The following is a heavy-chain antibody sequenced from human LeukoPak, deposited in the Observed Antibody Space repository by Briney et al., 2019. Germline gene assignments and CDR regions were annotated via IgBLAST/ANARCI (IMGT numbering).Heavy chain of an antibody. CDR1: GFTFSASS. CDR2: ISDDGSNE. V-gene: IGHV3-30*04. J-gene: IGHJ5*02. Sequence: PGGSLRLSCAASGFTFSASSMHWVRQAPGKGLEWVALISDDGSNESFADSVKGRFTISRDNSKNTLYMQMNSLRADDTAVYYCARVDYDSSGYNWFDPWGQGTLVTVSS. D-gene: IGHD3-22*01. CDR3: ARVDYDSSGYNWFDP.